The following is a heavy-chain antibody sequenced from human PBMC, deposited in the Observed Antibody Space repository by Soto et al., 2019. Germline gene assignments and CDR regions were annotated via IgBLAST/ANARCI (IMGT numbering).Heavy chain of an antibody. V-gene: IGHV3-7*03. CDR2: INRDGSER. Sequence: EVQLVESGGGLVQPGGSLRLSCAGSGFPFSSYWMSWVRQAPGKGLQWVANINRDGSERYYVDSLKGRFTISRDNAENSLYLQMNSLRDEDTAVYYCTRAPDSSGSYYYFDYWGQGTLVTVSS. CDR3: TRAPDSSGSYYYFDY. D-gene: IGHD3-22*01. J-gene: IGHJ4*02. CDR1: GFPFSSYW.